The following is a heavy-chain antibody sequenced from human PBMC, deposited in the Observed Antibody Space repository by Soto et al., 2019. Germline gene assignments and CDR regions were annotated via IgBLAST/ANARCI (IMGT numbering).Heavy chain of an antibody. CDR2: ISSRSSYI. V-gene: IGHV3-21*03. D-gene: IGHD3-3*01. CDR3: AREGTAFGVVIAGLDV. Sequence: GGSLRLSCAASGFAFSSYTMNWVRQAPGKGLEWASSISSRSSYIYYADSMKGRFTISRDNAKNSLHLQMNSLRAEDTAVYYCAREGTAFGVVIAGLDVWGQGTTVTVSS. J-gene: IGHJ6*02. CDR1: GFAFSSYT.